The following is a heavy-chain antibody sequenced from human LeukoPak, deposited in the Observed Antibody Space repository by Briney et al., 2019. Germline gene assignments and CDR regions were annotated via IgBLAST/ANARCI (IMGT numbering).Heavy chain of an antibody. J-gene: IGHJ4*02. D-gene: IGHD6-19*01. CDR2: IYSGGST. V-gene: IGHV3-53*01. CDR1: GFTVSSNY. Sequence: GGSLRLSCAASGFTVSSNYMSWVRQAPGKGLEWVSVIYSGGSTYYADSVKGRFTISRDNSKNTLYLQMNSLRAEDTAVYYCAKVILAVAGQYYFDYWGQGTLVTVSS. CDR3: AKVILAVAGQYYFDY.